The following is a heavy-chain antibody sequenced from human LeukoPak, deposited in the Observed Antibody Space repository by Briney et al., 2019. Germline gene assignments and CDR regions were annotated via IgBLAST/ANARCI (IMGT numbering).Heavy chain of an antibody. CDR2: INPNSGGT. D-gene: IGHD6-19*01. CDR1: GYTFTGYY. CDR3: ILGGYSSGWYGY. Sequence: ASVKVSCKASGYTFTGYYMHWVRQAPGQGLAWMGWINPNSGGTNYAQKFQGRVTMTRDTSISTAYMELSRLRSDDTAVYYCILGGYSSGWYGYWGQGTLVTVSS. J-gene: IGHJ4*02. V-gene: IGHV1-2*02.